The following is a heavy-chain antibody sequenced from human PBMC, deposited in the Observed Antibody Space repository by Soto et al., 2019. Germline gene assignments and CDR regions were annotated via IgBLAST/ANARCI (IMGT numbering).Heavy chain of an antibody. CDR3: ARDRGYDSRLDYHYGMAV. J-gene: IGHJ6*02. D-gene: IGHD5-12*01. CDR1: GGSISSGDYY. Sequence: SETLSITCTVSGGSISSGDYYWSWIRQPPGKGLGWIGYIYYSGSTYYNPSLKSRVTISVDTSKNQFSLKLSSVTAADTAVYYCARDRGYDSRLDYHYGMAVWGQGTTVTVSS. V-gene: IGHV4-30-4*01. CDR2: IYYSGST.